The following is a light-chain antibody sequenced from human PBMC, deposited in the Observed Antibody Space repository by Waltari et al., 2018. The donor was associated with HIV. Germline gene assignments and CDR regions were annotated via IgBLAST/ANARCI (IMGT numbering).Light chain of an antibody. J-gene: IGKJ2*01. CDR2: DAS. CDR1: QSIGIN. Sequence: EIVMTQSPATLSVSPGERATLSCRASQSIGINLAWYQQKPGQAPRLLIYDASTRATGVPARFRGSGSGTEFTLSISSLQSEDFAVYYCQQYNKWPYAFGQGTTLEIK. V-gene: IGKV3-15*01. CDR3: QQYNKWPYA.